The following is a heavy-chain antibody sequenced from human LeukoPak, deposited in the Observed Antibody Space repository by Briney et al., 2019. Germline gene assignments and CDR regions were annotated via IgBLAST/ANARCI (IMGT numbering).Heavy chain of an antibody. J-gene: IGHJ6*02. D-gene: IGHD2-2*02. CDR1: GFTLDDYE. CDR2: INWNGGST. Sequence: PGGSLRLSCVASGFTLDDYEMSWVRQAPGKGLEWVSGINWNGGSTGYADSVKGRFTISRDNAKNSLYLQMNSLKAEDTALYYCNGYCSSASCYSDMDVWGQGTTVTVSS. V-gene: IGHV3-20*04. CDR3: NGYCSSASCYSDMDV.